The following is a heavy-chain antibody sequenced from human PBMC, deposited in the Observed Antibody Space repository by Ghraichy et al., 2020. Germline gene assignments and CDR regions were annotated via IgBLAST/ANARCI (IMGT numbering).Heavy chain of an antibody. D-gene: IGHD3-10*01. CDR2: ISAYNGNT. J-gene: IGHJ4*02. CDR1: GYTFTSYG. V-gene: IGHV1-18*01. CDR3: ARSVGGFGESFPFDY. Sequence: ASVKVSCKASGYTFTSYGISWVRQAPGQGLEWMGWISAYNGNTNYAQKLQGRVTMTTDTSTSTAYMELRSLRSDDTAVYYCARSVGGFGESFPFDYWGQGTLVTVSS.